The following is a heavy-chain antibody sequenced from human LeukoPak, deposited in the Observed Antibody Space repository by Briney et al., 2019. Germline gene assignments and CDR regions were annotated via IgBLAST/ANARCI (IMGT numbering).Heavy chain of an antibody. CDR2: IYSGGST. J-gene: IGHJ4*02. D-gene: IGHD2-15*01. CDR3: ARDYCSGGSCYTGFDY. Sequence: PGGSLRLSCAASGFTVSSNYMSWVRQAPGKGLEWVSVIYSGGSTYYADSVKGRFTISRDNSKNTLYLQMNSLRAEDTAVYYCARDYCSGGSCYTGFDYWGQGTLVSVSS. V-gene: IGHV3-66*02. CDR1: GFTVSSNY.